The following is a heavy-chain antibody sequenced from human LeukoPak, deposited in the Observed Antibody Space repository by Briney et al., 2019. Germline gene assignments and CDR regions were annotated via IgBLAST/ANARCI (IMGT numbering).Heavy chain of an antibody. CDR3: ARGSTYGGTPFDY. CDR1: GGSISSSSYY. CDR2: IYYSGST. V-gene: IGHV4-39*07. D-gene: IGHD4-23*01. J-gene: IGHJ4*02. Sequence: SETLSLTCTVSGGSISSSSYYWGWIRQPPGKGLEWIGSIYYSGSTYYNPSLKSRVTISVDTSKNQFSLKLSSVTAADTAVYYCARGSTYGGTPFDYWGQGTLVTVSS.